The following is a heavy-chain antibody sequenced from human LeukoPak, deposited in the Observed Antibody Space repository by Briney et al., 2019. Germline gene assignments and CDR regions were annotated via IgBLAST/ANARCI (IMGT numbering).Heavy chain of an antibody. D-gene: IGHD5-18*01. CDR1: GDSINSLDL. J-gene: IGHJ6*02. CDR3: ARGQLWSALYYYGMDV. V-gene: IGHV4-4*02. Sequence: SGTLSLTCTVSGDSINSLDLWSWVRQPPGKGLEWIGEMYLSGTTHSNPSVKSRVTISVDTSKNQFSLKLSSVTAADTAVYYCARGQLWSALYYYGMDVWGQGTTVTVSS. CDR2: MYLSGTT.